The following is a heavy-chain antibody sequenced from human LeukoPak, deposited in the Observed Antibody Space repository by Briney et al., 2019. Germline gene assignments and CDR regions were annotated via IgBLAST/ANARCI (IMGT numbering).Heavy chain of an antibody. CDR3: ARHEPPGARRHLDY. CDR1: GGSFSGYY. CDR2: INHSGST. J-gene: IGHJ4*02. V-gene: IGHV4-34*01. Sequence: SETLSLTCAVYGGSFSGYYCSWIRQPPGKGLEWIGEINHSGSTNYNPSLKSRVTISVDTSKNQFSLKLSSVTAADTAVYYCARHEPPGARRHLDYWGQGTLVTVSS. D-gene: IGHD1-14*01.